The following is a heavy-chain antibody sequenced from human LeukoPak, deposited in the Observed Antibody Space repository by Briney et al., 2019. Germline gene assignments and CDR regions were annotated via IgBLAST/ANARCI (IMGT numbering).Heavy chain of an antibody. CDR2: ISYDGSNK. D-gene: IGHD2-15*01. V-gene: IGHV3-30*18. CDR3: AKDSSAATGYFDL. J-gene: IGHJ2*01. Sequence: PGGSLRLSCAASGFTFSSYGMHWVRQAPGKGLEWVAVISYDGSNKYYADSVKGRFTISRDNAKNSLYLQMNSLRAEDMALYYCAKDSSAATGYFDLWGRGTLVTVSS. CDR1: GFTFSSYG.